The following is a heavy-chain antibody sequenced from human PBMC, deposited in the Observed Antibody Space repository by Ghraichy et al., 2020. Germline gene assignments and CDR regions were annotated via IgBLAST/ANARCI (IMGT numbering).Heavy chain of an antibody. D-gene: IGHD2-2*02. CDR3: ARDQFPYCSSTSCYTGLGN. CDR2: IWYDGSNK. V-gene: IGHV3-33*01. Sequence: GGSLRLSCAASGFTFSSYGMHWVRQAPGKGLEWVAVIWYDGSNKYYADSVKGRFTISRDNSKNTLYLQMNSLRAEDTAVYYCARDQFPYCSSTSCYTGLGNWGQGTLVTVSS. CDR1: GFTFSSYG. J-gene: IGHJ4*02.